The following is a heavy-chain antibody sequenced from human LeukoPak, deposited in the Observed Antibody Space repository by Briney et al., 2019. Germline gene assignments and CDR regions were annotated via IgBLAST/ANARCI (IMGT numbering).Heavy chain of an antibody. J-gene: IGHJ4*02. Sequence: GGSLRLSCAASGFTFSGHYMDWVRQAPGKGLKWVGRIRNKANSYTTEYAASVKGRFTISRDDSKNSLYLQMNSLKTEDTAVYYCARGGSSCSWYPFDYWGQGTLVTVSS. D-gene: IGHD6-13*01. CDR3: ARGGSSCSWYPFDY. CDR1: GFTFSGHY. CDR2: IRNKANSYTT. V-gene: IGHV3-72*01.